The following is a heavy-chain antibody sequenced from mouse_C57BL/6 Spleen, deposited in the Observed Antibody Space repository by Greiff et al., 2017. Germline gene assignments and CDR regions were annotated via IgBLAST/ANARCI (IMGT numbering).Heavy chain of an antibody. CDR3: ARLANWEAWFAY. CDR1: GVDFSRYW. Sequence: EAGGVDFSRYWMSWVRRAPGKGLEWIGEINPDSSTINYAPSLKDKFIISRDNAKNTLYLQMSKVRSEDTALYYCARLANWEAWFAYWGQGTLVTVSA. J-gene: IGHJ3*01. D-gene: IGHD4-1*01. V-gene: IGHV4-1*01. CDR2: INPDSSTI.